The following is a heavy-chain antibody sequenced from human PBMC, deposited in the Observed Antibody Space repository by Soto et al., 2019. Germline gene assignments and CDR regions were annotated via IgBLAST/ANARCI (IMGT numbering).Heavy chain of an antibody. D-gene: IGHD6-19*01. CDR1: GFTFSSYS. CDR3: ASNSGWYGKGYYYGMDV. V-gene: IGHV3-21*01. J-gene: IGHJ6*02. CDR2: ISSSSSYI. Sequence: NPGGSLRLSCAASGFTFSSYSMNWVRQAPGKGLEWVSSISSSSSYIYYADSVKGRFTISRDNAKNSLYLQMNSLRAEDTAVYYCASNSGWYGKGYYYGMDVWGQGTTVTVSS.